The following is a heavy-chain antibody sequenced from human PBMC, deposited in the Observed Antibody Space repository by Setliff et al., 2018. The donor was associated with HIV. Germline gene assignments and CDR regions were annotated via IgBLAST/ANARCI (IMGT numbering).Heavy chain of an antibody. D-gene: IGHD2-15*01. CDR3: ARDDRCSGGSCYSY. J-gene: IGHJ4*02. Sequence: PSETLSLTCTVSGGSISSGDYYWSWIRQPAGKGLEWIGHISTSGSTNYNPSLKSRVTISVDTSNNQFSLNLSSVTAADTAVYYCARDDRCSGGSCYSYWGQGSLVTVSS. CDR1: GGSISSGDYY. V-gene: IGHV4-61*09. CDR2: ISTSGST.